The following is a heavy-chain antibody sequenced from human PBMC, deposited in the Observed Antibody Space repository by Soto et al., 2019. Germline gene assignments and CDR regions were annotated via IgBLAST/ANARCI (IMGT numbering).Heavy chain of an antibody. J-gene: IGHJ5*02. V-gene: IGHV4-39*02. D-gene: IGHD1-26*01. CDR3: ARESSNFYYINWFDP. CDR1: GGSISSSIDH. CDR2: MYDSGST. Sequence: PSETLSLTCTVSGGSISSSIDHWGWIRQPPGKGLEWIGSMYDSGSTYYNPSLESRVTISVDTSKNQFSLKLSSVTAADTAVYYCARESSNFYYINWFDPWGQGTLVTVSS.